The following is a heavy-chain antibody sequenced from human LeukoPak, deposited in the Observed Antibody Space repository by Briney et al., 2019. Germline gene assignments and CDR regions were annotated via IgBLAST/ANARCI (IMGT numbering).Heavy chain of an antibody. CDR1: GFSISTYN. V-gene: IGHV3-48*01. D-gene: IGHD3-22*01. CDR2: ISSSSSTI. J-gene: IGHJ6*03. Sequence: GGSLRLSCAASGFSISTYNINWVRQAPGKGLEWVSYISSSSSTIYYADSVKGRFTISRDNAKKSLYLQMNSLRAEDTAVYYCAKGSKAVVFTRDHYMDVWGKGTTVTISS. CDR3: AKGSKAVVFTRDHYMDV.